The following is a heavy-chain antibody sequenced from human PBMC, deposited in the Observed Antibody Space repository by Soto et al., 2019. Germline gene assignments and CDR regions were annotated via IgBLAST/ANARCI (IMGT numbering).Heavy chain of an antibody. CDR3: AVVDSTGNWFDP. D-gene: IGHD6-25*01. CDR1: GGSISSSDFY. J-gene: IGHJ5*02. Sequence: SETLSLTCTVSGGSISSSDFYWGWLRQTPGKGLEFIGSMYYSGTTYYNPSLKSRVTLSVDTSKNQFTLKLISVTAADTAVYYCAVVDSTGNWFDPWGEGALVTVSS. V-gene: IGHV4-39*01. CDR2: MYYSGTT.